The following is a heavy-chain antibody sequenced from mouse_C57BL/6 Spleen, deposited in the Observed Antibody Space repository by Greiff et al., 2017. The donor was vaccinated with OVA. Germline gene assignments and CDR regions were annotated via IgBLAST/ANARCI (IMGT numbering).Heavy chain of an antibody. Sequence: EVKLVESGGGLVKPGGSLKLSCAASGYTFSDYGMHWVSQAPEKGLEWVAYISSGSSTINYAHKVKGRSTIPRDNAKNTLFPQMTSLRSETTAMYYGASPLEGFFAKDYWGQGTSVTVSS. CDR3: ASPLEGFFAKDY. J-gene: IGHJ4*01. V-gene: IGHV5-17*01. CDR2: ISSGSSTI. D-gene: IGHD2-10*02. CDR1: GYTFSDYG.